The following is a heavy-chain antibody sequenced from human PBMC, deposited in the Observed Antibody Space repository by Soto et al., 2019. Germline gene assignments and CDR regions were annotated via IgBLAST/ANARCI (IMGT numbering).Heavy chain of an antibody. CDR1: GFTFSSYS. J-gene: IGHJ4*02. CDR3: ARDSGTYFDY. Sequence: GGSLRLSCAASGFTFSSYSMNWVRQAPGKGLEWVSYISSRSDYTYYADSVKGRFAIFRDNAKNSLFLQMNSLRDEDTAVYYCARDSGTYFDYWGQGTLVTVSS. CDR2: ISSRSDYT. D-gene: IGHD1-26*01. V-gene: IGHV3-21*01.